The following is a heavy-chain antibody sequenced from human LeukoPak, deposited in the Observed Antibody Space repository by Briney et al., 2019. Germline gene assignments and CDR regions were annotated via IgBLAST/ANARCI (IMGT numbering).Heavy chain of an antibody. J-gene: IGHJ4*02. Sequence: SETLSLTCAVYGGSLSGHYGSWVRQPPGKGLEWIGEISDRGSTGCNPSLMSRVTISVDKSKNQFSLNLSSVTAADTAVYYCAREHYDFWSGSQRRGYFDYWGQGTLVTVSS. D-gene: IGHD3-3*01. V-gene: IGHV4-34*01. CDR2: ISDRGST. CDR3: AREHYDFWSGSQRRGYFDY. CDR1: GGSLSGHY.